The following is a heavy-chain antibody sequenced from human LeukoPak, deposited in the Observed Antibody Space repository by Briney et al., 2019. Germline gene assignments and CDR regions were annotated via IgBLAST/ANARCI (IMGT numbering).Heavy chain of an antibody. D-gene: IGHD5-12*01. J-gene: IGHJ4*02. CDR2: ISYDGSNK. CDR3: ARVEVSGYDLEIDY. Sequence: GGSLRLSCAASGFTFSSYGMHWVRQAPGKGLEWVAVISYDGSNKYYADSVKGRFTISRDNSKNTLYLQMNSLRAEDTAVYYCARVEVSGYDLEIDYWGQGTLVTVSS. CDR1: GFTFSSYG. V-gene: IGHV3-30*03.